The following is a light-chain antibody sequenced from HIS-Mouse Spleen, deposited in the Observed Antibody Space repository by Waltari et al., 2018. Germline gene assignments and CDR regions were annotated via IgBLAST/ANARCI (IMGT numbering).Light chain of an antibody. CDR2: WAS. CDR1: QSVLYSSNNMNY. V-gene: IGKV4-1*01. J-gene: IGKJ2*01. Sequence: DIVMTQSPDSLAVSLGERATINCKSSQSVLYSSNNMNYLALYQHKPGQPPKLLIYWASTRESGVPDRFSGSGFGTDFTLTISSLQAEDVAVYYCQQYYSTPYTFGQGTKLEIK. CDR3: QQYYSTPYT.